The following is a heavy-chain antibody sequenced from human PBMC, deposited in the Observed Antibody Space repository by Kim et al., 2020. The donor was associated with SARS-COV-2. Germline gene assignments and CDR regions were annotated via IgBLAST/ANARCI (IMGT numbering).Heavy chain of an antibody. CDR1: GFTFSSYI. V-gene: IGHV3-23*01. CDR2: VTPSGGT. D-gene: IGHD6-13*01. CDR3: ARGSSPDY. Sequence: LSLTCAASGFTFSSYIMTWVRQSPGKGLEWVSSVTPSGGTFYGDSVKGRFTISRDNFQDTLYLQMNSLRVEDTAIYYCARGSSPDYWGQGTLVTVSS. J-gene: IGHJ4*02.